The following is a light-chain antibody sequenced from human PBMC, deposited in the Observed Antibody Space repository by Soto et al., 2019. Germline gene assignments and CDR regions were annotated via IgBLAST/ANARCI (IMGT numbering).Light chain of an antibody. V-gene: IGLV2-23*02. CDR2: EVT. CDR1: SSDAGSYNL. J-gene: IGLJ2*01. Sequence: QSALTQPASVSGSPGQSITISCTGTSSDAGSYNLVSWYQQHPGKVPKLMIYEVTKRPSGVSNRFSGSKSGNTASLTISGLQAEDEADYYCCAYAGSSTFVIFGGGTKVTVL. CDR3: CAYAGSSTFVI.